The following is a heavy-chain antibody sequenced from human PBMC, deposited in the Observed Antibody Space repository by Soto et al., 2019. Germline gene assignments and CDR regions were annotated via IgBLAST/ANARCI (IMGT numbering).Heavy chain of an antibody. CDR1: GGTFSSYA. CDR2: IIPIFGTA. D-gene: IGHD2-8*01. CDR3: ARGDPYCTNGVCQYWYFDL. V-gene: IGHV1-69*01. Sequence: QVQLVQSGAEVKKPGSSVKVSCKASGGTFSSYAISWVRQAPGQGLEWMGGIIPIFGTANYAQKFQGRVTITADESTGTAYMELSSLRSEDTAVYYCARGDPYCTNGVCQYWYFDLWGRGTLVTVSS. J-gene: IGHJ2*01.